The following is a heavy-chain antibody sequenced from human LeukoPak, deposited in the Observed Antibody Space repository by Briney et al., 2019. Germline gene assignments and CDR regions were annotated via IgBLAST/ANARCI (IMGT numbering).Heavy chain of an antibody. D-gene: IGHD4-17*01. CDR1: GFSLSTYE. Sequence: GGSLRLSCAASGFSLSTYEMNWVRQAPGKGLEWVSYISSSGNTIYYADSVKGRFTISRDIAKNSLYLQTNSLRAEDTAVYYCARDYGDCFDFWGQGALVTVSS. V-gene: IGHV3-48*03. J-gene: IGHJ4*02. CDR2: ISSSGNTI. CDR3: ARDYGDCFDF.